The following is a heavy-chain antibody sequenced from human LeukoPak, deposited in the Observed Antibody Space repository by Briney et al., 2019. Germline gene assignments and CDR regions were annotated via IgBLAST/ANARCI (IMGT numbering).Heavy chain of an antibody. D-gene: IGHD2-2*01. V-gene: IGHV1-18*01. J-gene: IGHJ4*02. CDR2: ISAYNGNT. CDR1: GYTFTSYG. Sequence: GASVKVSCKASGYTFTSYGISLVRQAPGQGLEWMGWISAYNGNTNYAQKLQGRGTMTTDTSTSTAYMELRSLRSDDTAVYNCARDLIIELVVPAAATDYWGQGTLVTVSS. CDR3: ARDLIIELVVPAAATDY.